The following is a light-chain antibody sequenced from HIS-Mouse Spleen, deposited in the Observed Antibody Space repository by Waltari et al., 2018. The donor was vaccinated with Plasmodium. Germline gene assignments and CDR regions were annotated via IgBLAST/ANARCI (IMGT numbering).Light chain of an antibody. V-gene: IGKV1-8*01. CDR2: AAS. J-gene: IGKJ3*01. CDR3: QQYYSYPFT. Sequence: AIRMTQSPSSFSASTGGRFTITCRASQGFSSYLAWYQQKPGKAPKLLIYAASTLQIGVPSRFSGSGSGTDFTLTISCLQSEDFATYYCQQYYSYPFTFGPGTKVDIK. CDR1: QGFSSY.